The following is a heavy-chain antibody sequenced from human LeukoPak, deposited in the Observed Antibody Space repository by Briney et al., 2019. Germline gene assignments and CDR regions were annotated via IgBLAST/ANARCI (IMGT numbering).Heavy chain of an antibody. CDR3: ARDYGDYSGYFQH. CDR1: GGSISSYY. Sequence: LSETLSLTCTVSGGSISSYYWSWIRQPPGKGLEWIGYIYYSGSTNYNPSLKSRVTISVDTSKHQFSLKLSSVTAADTAVYYCARDYGDYSGYFQHWGQGTLVTVSS. CDR2: IYYSGST. J-gene: IGHJ1*01. D-gene: IGHD4-17*01. V-gene: IGHV4-59*01.